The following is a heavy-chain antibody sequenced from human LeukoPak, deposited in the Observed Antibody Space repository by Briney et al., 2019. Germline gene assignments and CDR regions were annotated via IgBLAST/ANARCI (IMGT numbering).Heavy chain of an antibody. CDR1: GYSISSGYY. D-gene: IGHD3-3*01. CDR3: ARDDYDFWSGTLDY. CDR2: IYHSGST. V-gene: IGHV4-38-2*02. J-gene: IGHJ4*02. Sequence: SETLSLTCAVSGYSISSGYYWGWIRQPPGKGLEWIGSIYHSGSTYYNPSLKSRVTISVDTSKNQFSLKLSSVTAADTAVSYCARDDYDFWSGTLDYWGQGTLVTVS.